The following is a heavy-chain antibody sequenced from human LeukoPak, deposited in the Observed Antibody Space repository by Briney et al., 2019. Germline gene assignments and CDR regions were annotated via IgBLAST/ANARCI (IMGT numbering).Heavy chain of an antibody. CDR3: ARVRDYDSRNWFDP. Sequence: GGSLRRSCAASGFTFSDYYMSWIRQAPGKGLEWVSYISSSGSTIYYADSVKGRFTISRDNAKNSLYLQMNSLRAEDTAVYYCARVRDYDSRNWFDPWGQGALVTVSS. D-gene: IGHD3-22*01. CDR2: ISSSGSTI. CDR1: GFTFSDYY. V-gene: IGHV3-11*01. J-gene: IGHJ5*02.